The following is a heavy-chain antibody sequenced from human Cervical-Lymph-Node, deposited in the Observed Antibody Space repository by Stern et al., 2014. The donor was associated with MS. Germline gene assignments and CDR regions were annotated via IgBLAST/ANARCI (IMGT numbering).Heavy chain of an antibody. CDR3: AREVAGHRLGMMDV. CDR2: SNPSGGST. CDR1: GYTFTSYY. J-gene: IGHJ6*02. D-gene: IGHD6-19*01. V-gene: IGHV1-46*01. Sequence: VQLVESGAEVKTPGASVKLSCKASGYTFTSYYMHWVRQAPGQGLEWMGRSNPSGGSTSYAQNIQGRVTVTRDTSTSTVYMELSSLRSEDTAVYYCAREVAGHRLGMMDVWGQGTSVTVSS.